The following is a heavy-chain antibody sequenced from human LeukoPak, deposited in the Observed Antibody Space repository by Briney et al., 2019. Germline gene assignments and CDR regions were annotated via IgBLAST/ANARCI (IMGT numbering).Heavy chain of an antibody. CDR2: IRPDGSEG. CDR3: ARDVAYSAFDY. Sequence: WGSLRLSCTTSGITFSNSWMSWVRQAPGKGLEWVATIRPDGSEGYYADSVRGRFTISRDNSMNSFYLQMSSLRAEDTGAFYCARDVAYSAFDYWGQGTLVTVSS. J-gene: IGHJ4*02. V-gene: IGHV3-7*01. CDR1: GITFSNSW. D-gene: IGHD2-21*01.